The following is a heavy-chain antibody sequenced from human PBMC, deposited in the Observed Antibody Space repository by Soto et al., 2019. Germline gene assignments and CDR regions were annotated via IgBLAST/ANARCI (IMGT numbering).Heavy chain of an antibody. Sequence: SETLGVTCTLYVGSASGDYWSWIRQPPGKGLEWIAYIYYSGSTNYNPSLKSRVTISADTSKNHFSLNLNSVTAADTALYYCARSAYEEYFQEWGQGTQVTVSS. V-gene: IGHV4-59*02. CDR1: VGSASGDY. D-gene: IGHD3-16*01. CDR2: IYYSGST. J-gene: IGHJ1*01. CDR3: ARSAYEEYFQE.